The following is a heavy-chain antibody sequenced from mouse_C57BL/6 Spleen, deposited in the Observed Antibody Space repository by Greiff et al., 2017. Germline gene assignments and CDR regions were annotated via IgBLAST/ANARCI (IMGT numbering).Heavy chain of an antibody. J-gene: IGHJ2*01. Sequence: QVQLQQPGAELVKPGASVKMSCKASGYTFTSYWITWVKQRPGQGLEWIGDIYPGSGSTNYNEKFKNKATLTGDTSSSTAYMQLSSLTSEDSAVYYCARGILPTLDYWGQGTTLTVSS. V-gene: IGHV1-55*01. D-gene: IGHD1-1*01. CDR3: ARGILPTLDY. CDR2: IYPGSGST. CDR1: GYTFTSYW.